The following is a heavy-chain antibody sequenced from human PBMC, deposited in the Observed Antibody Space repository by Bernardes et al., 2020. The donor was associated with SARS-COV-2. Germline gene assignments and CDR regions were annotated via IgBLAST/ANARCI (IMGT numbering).Heavy chain of an antibody. J-gene: IGHJ3*02. CDR3: ARSGTYPDAFDI. Sequence: SVKVSCMTSGNTFTSYAVICVRQAPGQGLECMGGIIPLFGTTNYAQNFQGRVTIAADESTSTVYMELSSLRSEDTAMYYCARSGTYPDAFDIWGQGTMVTVSS. D-gene: IGHD1-26*01. CDR1: GNTFTSYA. CDR2: IIPLFGTT. V-gene: IGHV1-69*13.